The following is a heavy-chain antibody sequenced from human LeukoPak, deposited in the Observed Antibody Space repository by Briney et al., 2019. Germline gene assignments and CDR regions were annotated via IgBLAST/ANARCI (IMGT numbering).Heavy chain of an antibody. V-gene: IGHV3-53*01. CDR1: GFSVISNY. CDR2: IYSGGST. D-gene: IGHD3-22*01. J-gene: IGHJ4*02. Sequence: GGSLRLSCAASGFSVISNYMSWVRQAPGKGLEWVSLIYSGGSTNYVDSVKGRFTIPRDNSRNTLYLQMNSLRAEDTAVYYCARGKLYDSSGYPYYFDYWGQGTLVTVSS. CDR3: ARGKLYDSSGYPYYFDY.